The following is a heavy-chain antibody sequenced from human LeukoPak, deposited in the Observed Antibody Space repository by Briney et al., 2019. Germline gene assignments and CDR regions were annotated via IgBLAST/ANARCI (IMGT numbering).Heavy chain of an antibody. D-gene: IGHD1-1*01. CDR1: GFTFSSYA. V-gene: IGHV3-23*01. CDR3: AFGTGSFDY. CDR2: ISGSGGST. Sequence: GGSLRLFCAASGFTFSSYAMSWARQALGKGLEWVSAISGSGGSTYYADSVKGRFTISRDNSKNTLYLQMNSLRAEDTAVYYCAFGTGSFDYWGQGTLVTVSS. J-gene: IGHJ4*02.